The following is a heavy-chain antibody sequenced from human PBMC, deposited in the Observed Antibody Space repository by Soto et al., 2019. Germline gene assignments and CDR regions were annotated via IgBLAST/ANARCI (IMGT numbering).Heavy chain of an antibody. CDR2: IYYSGST. CDR1: GGSISSYY. J-gene: IGHJ4*02. D-gene: IGHD4-17*01. V-gene: IGHV4-59*01. CDR3: ARDDYGFDY. Sequence: SETLSLTCTVSGGSISSYYWSWIRQPPGKGLEWIGYIYYSGSTNYNPSLKSRVTISVDTSKNQFSLKLSSVTAADTAVYYCARDDYGFDYWGQGTLVTVSS.